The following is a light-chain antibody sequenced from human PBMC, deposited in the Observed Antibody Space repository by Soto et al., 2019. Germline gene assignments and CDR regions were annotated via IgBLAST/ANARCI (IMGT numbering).Light chain of an antibody. CDR2: WAS. CDR3: QQYFTGWT. Sequence: DIVLTQSPDSLAVSLGERATINCKSSQTVLYSSNNKNYLAWYQQKPGQPPKLLIYWASTRKSGVPDRFSGSGSGKNFTVTISSLQAEDVAVYYCQQYFTGWTFGQGTKVEIK. J-gene: IGKJ1*01. V-gene: IGKV4-1*01. CDR1: QTVLYSSNNKNY.